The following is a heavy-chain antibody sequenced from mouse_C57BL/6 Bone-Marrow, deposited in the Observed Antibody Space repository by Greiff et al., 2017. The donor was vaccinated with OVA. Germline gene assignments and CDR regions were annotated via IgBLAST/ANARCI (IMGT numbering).Heavy chain of an antibody. J-gene: IGHJ2*01. CDR3: ARSDYDYCYY. V-gene: IGHV5-17*01. CDR1: GFTFSDYG. D-gene: IGHD2-4*01. Sequence: EVQLVESGGGLVKPGGSLKLSCAASGFTFSDYGMHWVRQAPEKGLEWVAYISRGSSTIYYADTVKGRFTISRDNAKNTLFMQMTSLRSEDTAMYYCARSDYDYCYYWGQGTTLTVSA. CDR2: ISRGSSTI.